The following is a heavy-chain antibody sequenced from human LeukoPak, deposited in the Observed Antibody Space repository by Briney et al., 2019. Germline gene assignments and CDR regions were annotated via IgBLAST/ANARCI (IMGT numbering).Heavy chain of an antibody. J-gene: IGHJ5*02. CDR3: ARDLAVAGPLNWFDP. V-gene: IGHV3-48*01. D-gene: IGHD6-19*01. CDR1: GFTFSSYS. Sequence: PGGSLRLSCAATGFTFSSYSMNWVRQAPGKGLEWVSYISSSSSTIYYADSVKGRFTISRDNAKNSLYLQMNSLRAEDTAVYYCARDLAVAGPLNWFDPWGQGTLVTVSS. CDR2: ISSSSSTI.